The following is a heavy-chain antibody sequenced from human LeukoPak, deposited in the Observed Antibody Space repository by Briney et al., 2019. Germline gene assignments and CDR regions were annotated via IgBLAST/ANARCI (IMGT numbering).Heavy chain of an antibody. V-gene: IGHV4-38-2*02. CDR1: GYSIGSGYY. CDR2: IYHSGST. J-gene: IGHJ4*02. CDR3: AREGYSYGYYFDY. Sequence: PSETLSLTCAVSGYSIGSGYYWGWIRQPPGKGLEWIGSIYHSGSTYYNPSLKSRVTISVDTSKNQFSLKLSSVTAADTAVYYCAREGYSYGYYFDYWGQGTLVTVSS. D-gene: IGHD5-18*01.